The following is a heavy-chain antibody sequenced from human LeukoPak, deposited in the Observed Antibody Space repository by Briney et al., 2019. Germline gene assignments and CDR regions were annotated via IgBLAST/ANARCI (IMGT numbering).Heavy chain of an antibody. CDR2: LSGSGGST. V-gene: IGHV3-23*02. J-gene: IGHJ3*02. CDR1: GFTFSSYA. Sequence: WGSLRLSCAASGFTFSSYAMSWVRQAPGKGLEWVSALSGSGGSTYYEAPVKGRFTISRDNSKNTLYLQMNSLRAEDTAVYYCAKGGVFGAFDIWGQGTMVTVSS. D-gene: IGHD3-3*01. CDR3: AKGGVFGAFDI.